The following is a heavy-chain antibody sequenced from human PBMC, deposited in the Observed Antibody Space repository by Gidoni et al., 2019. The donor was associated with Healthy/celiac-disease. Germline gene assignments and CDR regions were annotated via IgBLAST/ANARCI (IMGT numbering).Heavy chain of an antibody. CDR3: ARDRSGTFDY. J-gene: IGHJ4*02. CDR1: GFTFSSYA. CDR2: ISYDGSNK. Sequence: GFTFSSYAMHWVRQAPGKGLEWVAVISYDGSNKYYADSVKGRFTISRDNSKNTLYLQMNSLRAEDTAVYYCARDRSGTFDYWGQGTLVTVSS. V-gene: IGHV3-30-3*01.